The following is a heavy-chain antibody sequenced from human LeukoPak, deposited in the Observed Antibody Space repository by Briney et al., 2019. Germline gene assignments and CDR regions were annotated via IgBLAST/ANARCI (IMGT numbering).Heavy chain of an antibody. CDR3: ASGVAIVVGMDV. CDR1: GFTFSSYS. V-gene: IGHV3-21*01. D-gene: IGHD2-2*01. CDR2: ISSSSSYI. Sequence: GGSLRLSCAASGFTFSSYSMNWVRQAPGKGLEWVSSISSSSSYIYYADSVKGRFTISRDNAKNSLYLQMNSLRAEDTAVYYCASGVAIVVGMDVRGQGTTVTVSS. J-gene: IGHJ6*02.